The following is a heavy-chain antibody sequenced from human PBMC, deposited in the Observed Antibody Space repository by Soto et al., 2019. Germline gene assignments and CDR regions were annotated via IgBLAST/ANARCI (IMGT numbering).Heavy chain of an antibody. Sequence: QITLKESGPTLVRPTQTLTLTCTFSGFSLSTTGVGVGWIRQPPGKALEWLALIYWDDDKRYSPSLKSRLTITKDTSENEVILTMTNMDPVDTARYYCAQRLPHYGLGRERGNGFDPWGQGTLVTVSS. D-gene: IGHD3-10*01. V-gene: IGHV2-5*02. CDR3: AQRLPHYGLGRERGNGFDP. CDR2: IYWDDDK. J-gene: IGHJ5*02. CDR1: GFSLSTTGVG.